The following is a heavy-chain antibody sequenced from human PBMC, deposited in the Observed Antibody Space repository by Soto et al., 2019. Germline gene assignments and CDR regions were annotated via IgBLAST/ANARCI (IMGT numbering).Heavy chain of an antibody. Sequence: SETLSLTCTVSGVSINTNNYYWGWVRQPPGKGLEWIGNIFYSGSTFYNPSLRSRLTISVDTSKNQFSPRLNSVTAADAAVYYCAGFVVPASRNTGFDYWGQGTLVTVSS. CDR1: GVSINTNNYY. D-gene: IGHD2-15*01. J-gene: IGHJ4*02. CDR2: IFYSGST. V-gene: IGHV4-39*01. CDR3: AGFVVPASRNTGFDY.